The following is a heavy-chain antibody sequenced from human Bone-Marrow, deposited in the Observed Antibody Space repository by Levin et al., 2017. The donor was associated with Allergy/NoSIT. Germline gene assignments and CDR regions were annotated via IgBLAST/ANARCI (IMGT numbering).Heavy chain of an antibody. V-gene: IGHV3-23*01. J-gene: IGHJ6*02. D-gene: IGHD3-3*02. CDR2: IRGNGGIK. Sequence: GGSLRLSCAASGFTFSNYAMSWVRQAPGKGLEWVAGIRGNGGIKYYVDPVKGRFTISRDNSKNTLYLQMNSLGAEDTAVYYCAKLLAGEGYLGVGVMDVWGQGTTVTVSS. CDR3: AKLLAGEGYLGVGVMDV. CDR1: GFTFSNYA.